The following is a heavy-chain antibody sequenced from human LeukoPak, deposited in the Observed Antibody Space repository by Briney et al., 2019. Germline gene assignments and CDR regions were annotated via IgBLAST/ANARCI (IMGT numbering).Heavy chain of an antibody. D-gene: IGHD1-26*01. V-gene: IGHV4-59*01. CDR1: GGSISYYY. Sequence: PSETLSLTCTVSGGSISYYYWSWIRQPPGKGLEWVGYIYYSGNTKYNPSLKSRLTISLGTSKNQFSLNLSSVTAADTAVYYCARSYSETGYYYYGLDVWGQGTTVTVSS. CDR3: ARSYSETGYYYYGLDV. CDR2: IYYSGNT. J-gene: IGHJ6*02.